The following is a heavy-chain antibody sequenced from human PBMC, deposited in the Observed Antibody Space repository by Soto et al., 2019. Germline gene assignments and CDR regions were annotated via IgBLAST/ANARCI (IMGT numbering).Heavy chain of an antibody. CDR1: GFTFSSYD. V-gene: IGHV3-13*01. D-gene: IGHD3-16*01. CDR2: IGTAGDT. CDR3: ARSHPAYSYVWDY. Sequence: GGSLRLSCAASGFTFSSYDMHWVRQATGKGLEWVSAIGTAGDTYYPGSVKGRFTISRENAKNSLYLQMNSLRAEDTAVYYCARSHPAYSYVWDYWGQGTLVTVSS. J-gene: IGHJ4*02.